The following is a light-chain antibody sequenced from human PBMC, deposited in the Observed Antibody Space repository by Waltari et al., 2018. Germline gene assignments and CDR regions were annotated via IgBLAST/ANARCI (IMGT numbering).Light chain of an antibody. Sequence: QSALTQPAPVSGSPGPSITISCPGTRSHVRRSHLVTWSQPYPGKAPKLMIYEVSKRPSGVSNRFSGSKSGNTASLTISGLQAEDEADYYCCSYASSGTGVFGGGTKVTVL. V-gene: IGLV2-23*02. CDR1: RSHVRRSHL. CDR2: EVS. J-gene: IGLJ2*01. CDR3: CSYASSGTGV.